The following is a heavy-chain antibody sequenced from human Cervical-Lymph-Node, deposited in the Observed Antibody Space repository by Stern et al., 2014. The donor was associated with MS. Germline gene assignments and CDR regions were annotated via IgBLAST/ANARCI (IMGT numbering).Heavy chain of an antibody. Sequence: EVQLVESGGGLVKPGGSLRLSCAASGFTFSSYSMNWVRQAPGKGLAWVASIRSGGSYVYYADSLKSRFTISRDNAKNSLYLQMNSLRAEDTAVYYCARGRGGNYRYYFDYWGQGTLVTVSS. CDR2: IRSGGSYV. CDR1: GFTFSSYS. CDR3: ARGRGGNYRYYFDY. V-gene: IGHV3-21*01. D-gene: IGHD4-23*01. J-gene: IGHJ4*02.